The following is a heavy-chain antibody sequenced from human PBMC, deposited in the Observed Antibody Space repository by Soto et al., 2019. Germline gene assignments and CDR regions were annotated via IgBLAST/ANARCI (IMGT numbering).Heavy chain of an antibody. CDR1: GYIFTSYV. J-gene: IGHJ5*02. Sequence: QVQLVQSGAEVQKPGASVKVSCKASGYIFTSYVIHWVRQAPGQSLEWMGWINAGNGNTKYSQKFQGRVTITSDTSASTAYMERSRLRSEDTAVYYCVRGNNYFDPWGQGILVIVSS. CDR2: INAGNGNT. CDR3: VRGNNYFDP. V-gene: IGHV1-3*01.